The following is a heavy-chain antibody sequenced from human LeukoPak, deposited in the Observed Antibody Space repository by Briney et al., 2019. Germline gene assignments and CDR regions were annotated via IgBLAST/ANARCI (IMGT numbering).Heavy chain of an antibody. D-gene: IGHD4-17*01. J-gene: IGHJ4*02. CDR2: ISSSSSYI. V-gene: IGHV3-21*01. CDR3: ARGHDYGDYGGY. Sequence: GSLRLSCAASGFTFSSYSMNWVRQAPGKGLEWVSSISSSSSYIYYADSVKGRFTISRDNAKNSLYLQVNSLRAEDTAVYYCARGHDYGDYGGYWGQGTLVTVSS. CDR1: GFTFSSYS.